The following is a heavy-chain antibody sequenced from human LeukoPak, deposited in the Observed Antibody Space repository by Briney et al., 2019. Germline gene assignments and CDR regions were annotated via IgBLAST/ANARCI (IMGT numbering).Heavy chain of an antibody. CDR3: AKKEYLYSSSWYGIDH. CDR2: ISYDGSNK. CDR1: GFTFSSYG. Sequence: GGSLRLSCAASGFTFSSYGMHWVRQAPGKGLEWVAVISYDGSNKYYADSVKGRFTISRDNSKNTLYLQMNSLRAEDTAVYYCAKKEYLYSSSWYGIDHWGQGTLVTVSS. D-gene: IGHD6-13*01. V-gene: IGHV3-30*18. J-gene: IGHJ4*02.